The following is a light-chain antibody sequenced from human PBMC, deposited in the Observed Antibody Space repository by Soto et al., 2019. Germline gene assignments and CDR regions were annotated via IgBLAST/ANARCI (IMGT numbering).Light chain of an antibody. Sequence: QSVLTQPASVSGSPGQSITISCTGTISDVGSHNLVSWYQQHPGRAPKLIIYEVIKRPSGVSSRFSGSKSGNTASLTISGLQTDDEADYHCCSFAGSNPFPYVFGTGTKGTVL. J-gene: IGLJ1*01. V-gene: IGLV2-23*02. CDR2: EVI. CDR3: CSFAGSNPFPYV. CDR1: ISDVGSHNL.